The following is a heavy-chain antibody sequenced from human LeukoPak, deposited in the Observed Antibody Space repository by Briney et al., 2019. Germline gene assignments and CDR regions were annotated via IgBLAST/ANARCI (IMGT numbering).Heavy chain of an antibody. CDR1: GGSISSGDYY. D-gene: IGHD3-3*01. V-gene: IGHV4-30-4*01. Sequence: SQTLSLTCTVSGGSISSGDYYWTWIRQPPGKGLEWIGYIYHTGSTNYNPSLKSRVTISLDTSKNQFSLKLTSVTAADTAVYYCARRSGFSPNWSDPWGQGTLVTVSS. CDR3: ARRSGFSPNWSDP. CDR2: IYHTGST. J-gene: IGHJ5*02.